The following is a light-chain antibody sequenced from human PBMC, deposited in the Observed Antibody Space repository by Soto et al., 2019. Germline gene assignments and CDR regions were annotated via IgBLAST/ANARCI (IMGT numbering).Light chain of an antibody. CDR3: QQYNNWPQT. V-gene: IGKV3-15*01. CDR2: GAS. J-gene: IGKJ1*01. Sequence: EIVMTQSPATLSVFPGGRANLSRRASQSVSSNLAWYQQKPGQAPRLLIYGASTRATGIPARFSGSGSGTEFTLTISSLQSEDFAVYYCQQYNNWPQTFGQGTKVDIK. CDR1: QSVSSN.